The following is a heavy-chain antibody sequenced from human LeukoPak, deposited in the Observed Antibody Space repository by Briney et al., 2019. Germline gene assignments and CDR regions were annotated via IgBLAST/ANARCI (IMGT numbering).Heavy chain of an antibody. CDR2: IGTAGDT. J-gene: IGHJ6*02. CDR1: EFTFSSYD. Sequence: GGSLRLSCAASEFTFSSYDMHWVRQATGKGLEWVSAIGTAGDTYYPGSVKGRFTISRENAKNSLYLQMNSLRAGDTAVYYCARDYRYSDNYYYYYYGMDVWGQGTTVTVSS. D-gene: IGHD2-15*01. V-gene: IGHV3-13*01. CDR3: ARDYRYSDNYYYYYYGMDV.